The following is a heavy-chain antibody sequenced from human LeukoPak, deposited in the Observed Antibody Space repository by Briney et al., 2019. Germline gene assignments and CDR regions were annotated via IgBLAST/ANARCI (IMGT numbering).Heavy chain of an antibody. J-gene: IGHJ6*02. Sequence: PGGSLRLSCAASGFTYSSYAVSWARQPPGKGREWVSVISGSGGSTYQAESVKGRFTISRDNSKNTLYLQMNSLRAEDTAVYCCAKDRSKSEYSGSLTYYYSGMDVWGQGTTVTVSS. V-gene: IGHV3-23*01. CDR2: ISGSGGST. D-gene: IGHD5-12*01. CDR1: GFTYSSYA. CDR3: AKDRSKSEYSGSLTYYYSGMDV.